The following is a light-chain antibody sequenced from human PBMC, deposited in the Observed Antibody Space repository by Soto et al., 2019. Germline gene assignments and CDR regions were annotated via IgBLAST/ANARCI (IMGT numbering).Light chain of an antibody. J-gene: IGKJ1*01. CDR1: QSVSSR. CDR3: QQRSNWPGT. V-gene: IGKV3-11*01. Sequence: EIVMTQSPATLSVSPGERVTLSCRASQSVSSRLAWYHQKPGQSPRLLIYGASTRATGIPARFSGSGSGTDFTLTISSLEPEDFAVYYCQQRSNWPGTFGQGTKVDIK. CDR2: GAS.